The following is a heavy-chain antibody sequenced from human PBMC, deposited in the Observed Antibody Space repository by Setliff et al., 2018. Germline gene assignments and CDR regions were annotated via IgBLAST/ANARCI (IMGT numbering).Heavy chain of an antibody. CDR2: INPKSGGT. D-gene: IGHD3-16*01. V-gene: IGHV1-2*02. CDR1: GYIFTAYY. J-gene: IGHJ4*02. Sequence: ASVKVSCKASGYIFTAYYIYWMRQTPGQGFEWMGWINPKSGGTKYAVKFQGRVTMTRDTSINTIYMELSSLTSDDTAIYYCAKQGDLAFDYWGQGTQVTVSS. CDR3: AKQGDLAFDY.